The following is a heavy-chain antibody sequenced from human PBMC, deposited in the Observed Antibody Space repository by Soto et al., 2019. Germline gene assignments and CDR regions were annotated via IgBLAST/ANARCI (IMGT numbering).Heavy chain of an antibody. CDR2: IIPIFGTA. V-gene: IGHV1-69*13. CDR3: ARAQRERLCSSTSCYAVYYYYGMDV. Sequence: ASVKVSCKASGGTFSSYAISWVRQAPGQGLEWMGGIIPIFGTANYAQKFQGRVTITADESTSTAYMELSSLRSEDTAVYYCARAQRERLCSSTSCYAVYYYYGMDVWGQGTTVTVSS. CDR1: GGTFSSYA. J-gene: IGHJ6*02. D-gene: IGHD2-2*01.